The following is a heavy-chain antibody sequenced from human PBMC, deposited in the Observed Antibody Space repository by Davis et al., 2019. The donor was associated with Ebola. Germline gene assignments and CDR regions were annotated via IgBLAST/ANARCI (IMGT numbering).Heavy chain of an antibody. CDR2: ISSNGATT. CDR3: GGAWD. V-gene: IGHV3-23*01. J-gene: IGHJ4*02. CDR1: GFTVSSYA. Sequence: GESLKISCAASGFTVSSYAMSWVRQAPGKGLDWVSRISSNGATTHYADSVRGRFTISRDNSRNTLYLQMNSLRAEDTAVYYCGGAWDWGQGTLVTVSS. D-gene: IGHD1-26*01.